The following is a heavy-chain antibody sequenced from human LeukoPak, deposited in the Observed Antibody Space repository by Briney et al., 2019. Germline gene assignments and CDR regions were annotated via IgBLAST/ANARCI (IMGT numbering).Heavy chain of an antibody. D-gene: IGHD3-10*01. CDR3: ARVTTSGSYKFDY. Sequence: GGSLRLSCAASGFTFSSYWMHWDRQAPGKGLVWVSRINSDGSSTSYADSVKGRFTISRDNAKNTLYLQMNSLRAEDTAVYYCARVTTSGSYKFDYWGQGTLVTVSS. CDR2: INSDGSST. CDR1: GFTFSSYW. V-gene: IGHV3-74*01. J-gene: IGHJ4*02.